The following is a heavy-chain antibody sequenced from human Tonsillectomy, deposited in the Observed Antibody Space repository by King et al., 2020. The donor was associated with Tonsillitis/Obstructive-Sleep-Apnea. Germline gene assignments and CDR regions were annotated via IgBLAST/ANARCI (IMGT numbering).Heavy chain of an antibody. Sequence: VQLVESGAEVKKPGASVKVSCKASGYTFTSYGISWVRQAPGQGLEWMGWISAYNGNTNYAQKLQGRVTMTTDTSTSTAYMELRSLRSDDTAVYYCARGDIAVVPAALDYYYYYYMDVWGKGTTVTVSS. CDR1: GYTFTSYG. CDR2: ISAYNGNT. V-gene: IGHV1-18*01. D-gene: IGHD2-2*01. CDR3: ARGDIAVVPAALDYYYYYYMDV. J-gene: IGHJ6*03.